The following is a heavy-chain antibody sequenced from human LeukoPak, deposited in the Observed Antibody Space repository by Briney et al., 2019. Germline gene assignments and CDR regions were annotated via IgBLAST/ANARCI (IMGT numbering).Heavy chain of an antibody. CDR2: INPSGGSI. Sequence: ASVKVSCKASGYTFTSYYMHWVRQAPGQGLEWMGIINPSGGSISYAQKFQGRVTMTRDMSTSTVYMELGSLRSEDTAVYYCARDSVGGNSVVGYFDYWGQGTLVTVSS. J-gene: IGHJ4*02. V-gene: IGHV1-46*01. D-gene: IGHD4-23*01. CDR1: GYTFTSYY. CDR3: ARDSVGGNSVVGYFDY.